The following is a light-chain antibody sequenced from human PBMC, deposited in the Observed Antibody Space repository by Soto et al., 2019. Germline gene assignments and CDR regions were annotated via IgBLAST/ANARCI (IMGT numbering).Light chain of an antibody. CDR3: AAWDDNLKGPV. CDR1: SSNIGNHI. J-gene: IGLJ3*02. CDR2: SNN. V-gene: IGLV1-44*01. Sequence: QSVLIQAPSASGTPGQRLTISCSGSSSNIGNHIVNWYQQLPGTAPKVLIHSNNQRPSGVPDRFSGSKSGTSATLAISGLQSEDEADYFCAAWDDNLKGPVFGGGTKVTVL.